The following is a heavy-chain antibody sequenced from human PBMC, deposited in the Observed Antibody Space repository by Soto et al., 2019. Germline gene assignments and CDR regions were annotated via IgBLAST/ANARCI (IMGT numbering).Heavy chain of an antibody. V-gene: IGHV4-34*01. CDR3: ARGRYVLKGGFDY. J-gene: IGHJ4*02. D-gene: IGHD3-16*01. Sequence: PSETLSLTCAVYGGSFSGYYWSWIRQPPGKGLEWIGEINHSGSTNYNPSLKSRVTISVDTSKNQFSLKLSSVTAADTAVYYCARGRYVLKGGFDYWGQGTLVTVSS. CDR2: INHSGST. CDR1: GGSFSGYY.